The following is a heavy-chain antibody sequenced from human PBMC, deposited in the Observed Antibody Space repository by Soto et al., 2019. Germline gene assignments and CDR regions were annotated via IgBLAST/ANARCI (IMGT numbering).Heavy chain of an antibody. CDR3: ARVGLNVFRAANDSYNWFEP. D-gene: IGHD6-25*01. J-gene: IGHJ5*02. Sequence: SLRLSCTASGFIFSHYALHWLRQTPGKGLEWVAYISYHGNTEKYADSVKGRFTISRDNYKKEVYLQMNSLRIEDTAVYYCARVGLNVFRAANDSYNWFEPWGQGTLVTVSS. V-gene: IGHV3-30*04. CDR2: ISYHGNTE. CDR1: GFIFSHYA.